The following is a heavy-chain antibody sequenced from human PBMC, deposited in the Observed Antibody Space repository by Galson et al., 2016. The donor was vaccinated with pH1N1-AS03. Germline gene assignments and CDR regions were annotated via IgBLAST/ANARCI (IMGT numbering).Heavy chain of an antibody. CDR2: IDPSDSYI. D-gene: IGHD1-26*01. Sequence: QSGAEVKKPGESLRISCKGSGYPFTSYWINWVRQMPGKGLEWIGRIDPSDSYINYSPAFEGRLTISSDKSTTTAYLQWNDLKSADTAVYFCATGHYYSGLYRDAFDTWGQGTRVTVSS. V-gene: IGHV5-10-1*01. CDR3: ATGHYYSGLYRDAFDT. J-gene: IGHJ3*02. CDR1: GYPFTSYW.